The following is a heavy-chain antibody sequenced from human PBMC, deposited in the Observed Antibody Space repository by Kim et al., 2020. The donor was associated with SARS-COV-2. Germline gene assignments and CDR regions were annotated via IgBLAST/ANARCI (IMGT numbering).Heavy chain of an antibody. V-gene: IGHV4-4*07. J-gene: IGHJ3*02. Sequence: NPSLCSRVTMSVDTSKNQFSLKLRSVTAADTAVYYCARVIGVVPPDAFDIWGQGTMVTFSS. D-gene: IGHD2-15*01. CDR3: ARVIGVVPPDAFDI.